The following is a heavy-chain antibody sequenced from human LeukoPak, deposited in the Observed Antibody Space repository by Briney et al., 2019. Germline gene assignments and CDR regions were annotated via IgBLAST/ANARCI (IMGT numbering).Heavy chain of an antibody. Sequence: GGSLRLSCAASGFTFSSYEMNWVRQAPGKGLEWVSYISSSGSTMYYADSVKGRFTISRDNSKNTLYLQMNSLRAEDTAVYYCAKQGRDWLRDYYYYMDVWGKGTTVTISS. J-gene: IGHJ6*03. V-gene: IGHV3-48*03. CDR3: AKQGRDWLRDYYYYMDV. D-gene: IGHD3-9*01. CDR1: GFTFSSYE. CDR2: ISSSGSTM.